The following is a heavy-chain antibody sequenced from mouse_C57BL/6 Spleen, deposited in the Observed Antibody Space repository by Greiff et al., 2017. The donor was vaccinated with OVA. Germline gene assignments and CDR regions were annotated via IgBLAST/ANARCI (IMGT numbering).Heavy chain of an antibody. J-gene: IGHJ4*01. V-gene: IGHV2-2*01. CDR3: ARKRGWDGAMDY. Sequence: VQLQESGPGLVQPSQSLSITCTVSGFSLTSYGVHWVRQSPGKGLEWLGVIWSGGSTDYNAAFISRLSISKDNSKSQVFFKKNSLQADDTAIYYCARKRGWDGAMDYWGQGTSVTVSS. CDR1: GFSLTSYG. D-gene: IGHD4-1*01. CDR2: IWSGGST.